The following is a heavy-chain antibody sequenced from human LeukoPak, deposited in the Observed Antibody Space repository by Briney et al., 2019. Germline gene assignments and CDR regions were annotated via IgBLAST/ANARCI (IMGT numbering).Heavy chain of an antibody. Sequence: QPGRSLRLSCAASGVTFSRFGMHWVRQAPGKGLEWVALIRYDGSDKYYADSVKGRFIISRDNSKNTVYLQTDSVRAEDTAVYYCARKGYTGRYSHGMDVWGQGTTVTVSS. D-gene: IGHD1-26*01. V-gene: IGHV3-33*01. J-gene: IGHJ6*02. CDR1: GVTFSRFG. CDR2: IRYDGSDK. CDR3: ARKGYTGRYSHGMDV.